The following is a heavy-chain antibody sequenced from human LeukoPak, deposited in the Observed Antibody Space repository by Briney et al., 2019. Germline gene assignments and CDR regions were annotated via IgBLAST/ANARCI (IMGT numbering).Heavy chain of an antibody. V-gene: IGHV3-30*02. D-gene: IGHD5-12*01. CDR2: IRYDGSNK. Sequence: SGGSLRLSCAASGFTFSSYGMHWVRQAPGKGLEWVAFIRYDGSNKYYADSVKGRFTISRDNSKNTLYLQMNSLRAEDTAVYYCAKDLQAIVATIVGSYFDYWGQGTLVTVSS. CDR1: GFTFSSYG. J-gene: IGHJ4*02. CDR3: AKDLQAIVATIVGSYFDY.